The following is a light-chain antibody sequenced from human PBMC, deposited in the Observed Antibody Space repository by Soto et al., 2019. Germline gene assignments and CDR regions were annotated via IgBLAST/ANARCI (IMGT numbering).Light chain of an antibody. J-gene: IGKJ1*01. CDR3: QQVDSYPRT. Sequence: DIQMTQSPSTLSSSVGHRVTITCRASQSISTWLAWYQQKAGKAPKLLIYDASTLEGGVPSRFSGSGSGTEFTLTISSLQPDDSATYYCQQVDSYPRTFGQGTKVEIK. CDR2: DAS. V-gene: IGKV1-5*01. CDR1: QSISTW.